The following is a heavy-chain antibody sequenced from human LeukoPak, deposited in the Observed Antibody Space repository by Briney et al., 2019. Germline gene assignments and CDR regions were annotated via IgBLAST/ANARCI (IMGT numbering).Heavy chain of an antibody. CDR1: GFTFSSYW. V-gene: IGHV3-7*01. J-gene: IGHJ4*02. CDR3: ARSLRYFDWLHTSYYFDY. CDR2: IKQDGSEK. D-gene: IGHD3-9*01. Sequence: GGSLRLSCAAPGFTFSSYWMSWVRQAPGKGLEWVANIKQDGSEKYYVDSVKGRFTISRDNAKNSLYLQMNSLRAEDTAVYYCARSLRYFDWLHTSYYFDYWGQGTLVTVSS.